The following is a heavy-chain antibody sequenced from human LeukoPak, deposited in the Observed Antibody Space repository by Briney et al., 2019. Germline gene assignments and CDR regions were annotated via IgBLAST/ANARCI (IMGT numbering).Heavy chain of an antibody. CDR2: ISGSGATI. CDR1: GFTFSSSV. V-gene: IGHV3-48*03. J-gene: IGHJ6*04. CDR3: ARGAVYYYGMDV. Sequence: GGSLRLSFAAPGFTFSSSVMGWVRQAPGWGLELDSYISGSGATIYDAASVRGRFTISRDNAKNALYLQMNSLRAEDTAVYYCARGAVYYYGMDVWGKGTTVTVSS.